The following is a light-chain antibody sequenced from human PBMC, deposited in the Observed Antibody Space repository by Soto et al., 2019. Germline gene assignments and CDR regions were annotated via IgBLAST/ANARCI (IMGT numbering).Light chain of an antibody. CDR2: DAS. Sequence: EFVLTLSKATLSFSPGERATLSCMASQSVSSYLAWYQQKPGQAPRLLIYDASNRATGIPARFSGSGSGTDFTLTISSLEPEDFAVYYCQQRSNWPITFGQGTRLETK. CDR3: QQRSNWPIT. J-gene: IGKJ5*01. V-gene: IGKV3-11*01. CDR1: QSVSSY.